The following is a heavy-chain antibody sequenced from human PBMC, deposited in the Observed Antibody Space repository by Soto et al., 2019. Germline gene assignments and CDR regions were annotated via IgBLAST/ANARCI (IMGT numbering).Heavy chain of an antibody. V-gene: IGHV3-30-3*01. CDR3: ARGRLRYFDWLSTPHFDY. J-gene: IGHJ4*02. D-gene: IGHD3-9*01. CDR1: GFTFSDYY. Sequence: QVQLVESGGGLVKPGGSLRLSCAASGFTFSDYYMSWIRQAPGKGLEWVAVISYDGSNKYYADSVKGRFTISRDNSKNTLYLQMNSLRAEDTAVYYCARGRLRYFDWLSTPHFDYWGQGTLVTVSS. CDR2: ISYDGSNK.